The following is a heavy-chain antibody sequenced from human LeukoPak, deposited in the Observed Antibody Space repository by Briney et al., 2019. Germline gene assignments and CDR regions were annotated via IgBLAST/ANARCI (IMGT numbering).Heavy chain of an antibody. V-gene: IGHV1-3*01. CDR3: ARDRDPSQWLVMVY. Sequence: ASVKVSCKASGYTFTSYAMHWVRQAPGQRLEWMGWINAGNGNTKYSQKFQGRVTITRDTSASTAYMELSSLRFEDTAAYYCARDRDPSQWLVMVYWGQGTLVTVSS. CDR1: GYTFTSYA. D-gene: IGHD6-19*01. J-gene: IGHJ4*02. CDR2: INAGNGNT.